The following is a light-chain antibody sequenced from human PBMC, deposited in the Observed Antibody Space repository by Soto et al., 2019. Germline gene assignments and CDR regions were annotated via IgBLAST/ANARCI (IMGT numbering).Light chain of an antibody. J-gene: IGKJ4*01. CDR1: QIVKTR. Sequence: EKLMTQSPATRSGSQGEKATLSCRAGQIVKTRLAWYQQKPGQAPRLLILDDFTRATGIPARFSGSASGTDFTLTISSLQSEDSAVYYCQQYDEWPLTFGGGTKVEIK. V-gene: IGKV3-15*01. CDR2: DDF. CDR3: QQYDEWPLT.